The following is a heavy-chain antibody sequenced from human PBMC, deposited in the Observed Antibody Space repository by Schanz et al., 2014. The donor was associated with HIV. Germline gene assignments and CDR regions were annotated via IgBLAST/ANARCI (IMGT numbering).Heavy chain of an antibody. CDR3: AKFGRLLGNFDS. D-gene: IGHD2-15*01. Sequence: QVQLVESGGGVVQPGRSLRLSCVASAFNFDSYGMHWVRQAPGKGLEWVAVISYDGTKKHYADSVKGRFTISRDNSKNTLYLQMNSLRAEDTAVYYCAKFGRLLGNFDSWGQGTLVTVSS. V-gene: IGHV3-30*18. CDR2: ISYDGTKK. CDR1: AFNFDSYG. J-gene: IGHJ4*02.